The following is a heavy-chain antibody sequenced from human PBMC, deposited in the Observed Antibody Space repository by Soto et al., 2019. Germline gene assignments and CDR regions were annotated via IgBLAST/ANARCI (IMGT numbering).Heavy chain of an antibody. V-gene: IGHV3-21*01. CDR1: GFTFSSYS. CDR3: ARDMDGYNYVSLDY. Sequence: GGSLRLSCAASGFTFSSYSMNWVRQAPGKGLEWVSSISSSSSYIYYADSVKGRFTISRDNAKNSLYLQMNSLRAEDTAVYYCARDMDGYNYVSLDYWGQGTLVTVSS. CDR2: ISSSSSYI. D-gene: IGHD5-12*01. J-gene: IGHJ4*02.